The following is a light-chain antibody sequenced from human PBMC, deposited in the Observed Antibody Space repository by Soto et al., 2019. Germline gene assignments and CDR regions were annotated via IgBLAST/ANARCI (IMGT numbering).Light chain of an antibody. V-gene: IGKV3-15*01. J-gene: IGKJ4*01. CDR1: QFVSTN. CDR3: QQFNNWPPLT. Sequence: EVVMTQSPATLSVSPGERATLSCRASQFVSTNLAWYQQKPGQAPRPLIYSASTRANGIPARFSSSGSGTEFALTISSRQSEDSDVYYCQQFNNWPPLTFGGGTKVEIK. CDR2: SAS.